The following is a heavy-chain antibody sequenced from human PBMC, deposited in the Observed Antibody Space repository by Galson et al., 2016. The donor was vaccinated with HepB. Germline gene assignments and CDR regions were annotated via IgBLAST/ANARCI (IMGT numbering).Heavy chain of an antibody. V-gene: IGHV3-23*01. Sequence: SLRLSCAASGFKLSHYAMHWVRQAPGKGLEWVAGISTRRTTYYSDSVQGRFTISRDNSNNTLYLQMNGLRAEDTAVYYCAKERLVRRIFDHWGQGTLLTVSS. CDR3: AKERLVRRIFDH. J-gene: IGHJ4*02. D-gene: IGHD1-1*01. CDR2: ISTRRTT. CDR1: GFKLSHYA.